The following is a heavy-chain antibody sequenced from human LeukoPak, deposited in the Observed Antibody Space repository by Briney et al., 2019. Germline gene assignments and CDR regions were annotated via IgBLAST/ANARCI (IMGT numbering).Heavy chain of an antibody. J-gene: IGHJ4*02. D-gene: IGHD3-22*01. V-gene: IGHV3-21*01. CDR2: ISSSSSYI. CDR1: GFTFSSYS. CDR3: ARDSRGYYYDSSGYYTY. Sequence: PGGSLRLSCAASGFTFSSYSMNWVRQAPGKGLEWVSSISSSSSYIYYADSVKGRFTISRDNAKNSLYLQMNSLRAEDTAVYYCARDSRGYYYDSSGYYTYWGQGTLVTVSS.